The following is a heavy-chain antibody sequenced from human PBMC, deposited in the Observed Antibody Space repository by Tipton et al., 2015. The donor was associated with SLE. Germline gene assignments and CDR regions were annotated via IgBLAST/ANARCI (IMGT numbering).Heavy chain of an antibody. D-gene: IGHD3-22*01. V-gene: IGHV4-34*01. CDR1: GGPFSGNY. CDR3: ARDNDSSGYTLWYFDL. Sequence: LRLSCAVYGGPFSGNYWSWIRQPPGKGLEWIGEINHSGSTNYNPSLKSRVTISVDTSKNQFSLKLSSVTAADTAVYYCARDNDSSGYTLWYFDLWGRGTLVTVSS. J-gene: IGHJ2*01. CDR2: INHSGST.